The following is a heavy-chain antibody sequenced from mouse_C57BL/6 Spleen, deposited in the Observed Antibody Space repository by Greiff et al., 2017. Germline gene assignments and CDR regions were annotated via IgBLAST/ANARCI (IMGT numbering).Heavy chain of an antibody. D-gene: IGHD2-5*01. V-gene: IGHV1-53*01. CDR1: GYTFTSYW. Sequence: QVHVKQPGTELVKPGASVKLSCKASGYTFTSYWMHWVKQRPGQGLEWIGNINPSNGGTNYNEKFKSKATLTVDKSSSTAYMQLSSLTSEDSAVYYCARAYYSSHYYAMDYWGQGTSVTVSS. J-gene: IGHJ4*01. CDR3: ARAYYSSHYYAMDY. CDR2: INPSNGGT.